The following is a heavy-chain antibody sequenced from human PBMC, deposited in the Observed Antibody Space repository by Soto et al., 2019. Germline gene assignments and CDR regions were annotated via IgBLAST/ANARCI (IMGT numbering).Heavy chain of an antibody. CDR2: IIPIFGTA. D-gene: IGHD1-7*01. V-gene: IGHV1-69*13. J-gene: IGHJ6*02. Sequence: SVKVSCKASGGTFSSYAISWVRQAPGQGLEWMGGIIPIFGTANYAQKFQGRVTITADESTSTAYMELSSLRPEDTAVYYCARAITGTKASGFYYYGMDVWGQGTTVTVSS. CDR3: ARAITGTKASGFYYYGMDV. CDR1: GGTFSSYA.